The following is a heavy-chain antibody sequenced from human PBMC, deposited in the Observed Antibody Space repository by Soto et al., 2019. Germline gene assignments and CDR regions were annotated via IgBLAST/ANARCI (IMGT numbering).Heavy chain of an antibody. CDR3: VRGEFGRQLDDYYYGMDV. D-gene: IGHD6-6*01. V-gene: IGHV1-69*01. J-gene: IGHJ6*02. CDR2: IIPIFGTA. Sequence: QVQLVQSGAEVKKPGSSVKVSCKASGGTFSSYAISWVRQAPGQGLEWMGGIIPIFGTANYAQKFQGRVTITADESTSTAYMELSSLRSEDTAVYYCVRGEFGRQLDDYYYGMDVWGQGTTVTVSS. CDR1: GGTFSSYA.